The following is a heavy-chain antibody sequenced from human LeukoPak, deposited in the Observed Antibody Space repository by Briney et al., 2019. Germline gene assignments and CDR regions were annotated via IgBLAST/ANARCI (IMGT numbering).Heavy chain of an antibody. V-gene: IGHV4-59*01. CDR2: IYYSGST. CDR3: ARGPPRTTGSRAPFDY. Sequence: SETLSLTCAVYGGSFSGYYWSWIRQPPGKGLEWIGYIYYSGSTNYNPSLKSRVTISVDTSKNQFSLKLSSVTAADTAVYYCARGPPRTTGSRAPFDYWGQGTLVTVSS. CDR1: GGSFSGYY. J-gene: IGHJ4*02. D-gene: IGHD1-1*01.